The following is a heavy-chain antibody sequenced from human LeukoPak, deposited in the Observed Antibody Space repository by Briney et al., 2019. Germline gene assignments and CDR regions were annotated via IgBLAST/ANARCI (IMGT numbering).Heavy chain of an antibody. CDR1: GGSISSGGYY. CDR2: IYYSGST. D-gene: IGHD3-22*01. Sequence: SQTLSLTCTVSGGSISSGGYYWSWIRQHPGKGLEWIGYIYYSGSTYYNPSLKSRVTISVDTSKNQFSLKLSSVTAADTAVYYCARVLWRSGYYFDYWGQGTLVTVSS. V-gene: IGHV4-31*03. J-gene: IGHJ4*02. CDR3: ARVLWRSGYYFDY.